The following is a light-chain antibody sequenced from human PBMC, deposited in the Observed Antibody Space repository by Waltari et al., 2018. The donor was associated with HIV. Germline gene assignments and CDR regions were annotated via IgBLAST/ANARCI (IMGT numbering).Light chain of an antibody. Sequence: SPGQTARITCSGDVLAKNYARWFQQKPGQAPGLVIYKDTERPSGIPERFSGLSSGTTVTLTISGAHLEDEADYYCYCAADTTAVFGGGTQLTVL. CDR2: KDT. V-gene: IGLV3-27*01. CDR3: YCAADTTAV. J-gene: IGLJ7*01. CDR1: VLAKNY.